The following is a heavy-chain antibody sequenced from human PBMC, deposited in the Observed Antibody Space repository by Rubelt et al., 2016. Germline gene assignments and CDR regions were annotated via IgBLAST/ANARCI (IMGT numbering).Heavy chain of an antibody. CDR2: MYYTGSG. CDR3: AKALCSGGNCYLGY. V-gene: IGHV4-31*02. J-gene: IGHJ4*02. Sequence: RGVYYWTWIRQFPGKGLEWLGYMYYTGSGYYNPSLKGRLTISVDTSKNQFSLRLGSVTAADTAVYYCAKALCSGGNCYLGYWGQGTRVTVSS. D-gene: IGHD2-15*01. CDR1: RGVYY.